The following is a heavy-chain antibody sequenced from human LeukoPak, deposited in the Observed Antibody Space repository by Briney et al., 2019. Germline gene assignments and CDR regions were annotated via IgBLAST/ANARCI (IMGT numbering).Heavy chain of an antibody. V-gene: IGHV1-69*04. CDR1: GGTFSSYA. CDR3: ARDFLKAAAAEESNLFDY. D-gene: IGHD6-13*01. Sequence: SVKLSCKASGGTFSSYAISWVRQAPGQGLEWMGRIIPILGIANYAQKFQGRVTITADKSTSTAYMELSSLRSEDTAVYYRARDFLKAAAAEESNLFDYWGQGTLVTVSS. J-gene: IGHJ4*02. CDR2: IIPILGIA.